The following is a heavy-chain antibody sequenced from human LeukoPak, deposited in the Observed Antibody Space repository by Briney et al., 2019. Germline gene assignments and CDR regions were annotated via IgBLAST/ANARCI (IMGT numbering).Heavy chain of an antibody. CDR3: AKDSGLSGYCGSGSYSAFDY. V-gene: IGHV3-30*18. D-gene: IGHD3-10*01. CDR1: GFTFRSYG. Sequence: GGSLRLSCAASGFTFRSYGMHWVRQAPGKGLEWVAVISYDGSNEYYADSVKGRFTISRDNSKNTLYLQMNSLRAEDTAVYYCAKDSGLSGYCGSGSYSAFDYWGQGTLVTVSS. CDR2: ISYDGSNE. J-gene: IGHJ4*02.